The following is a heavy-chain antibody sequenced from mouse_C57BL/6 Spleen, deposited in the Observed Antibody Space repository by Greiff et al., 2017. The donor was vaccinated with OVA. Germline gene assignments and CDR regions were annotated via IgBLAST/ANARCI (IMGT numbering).Heavy chain of an antibody. J-gene: IGHJ4*01. CDR3: ARSGFSTVVADYYAMDY. Sequence: EVKLVESGPELVKPGDSVKISCKASGYSFTGYFMNWVMQSHGKSLEWIGRINPYNGDTFYNQKFKGKATLTVDKSSSTAHMELRSLTSEDSAVYYCARSGFSTVVADYYAMDYWGQGTSVTVSS. D-gene: IGHD1-1*01. CDR1: GYSFTGYF. V-gene: IGHV1-20*01. CDR2: INPYNGDT.